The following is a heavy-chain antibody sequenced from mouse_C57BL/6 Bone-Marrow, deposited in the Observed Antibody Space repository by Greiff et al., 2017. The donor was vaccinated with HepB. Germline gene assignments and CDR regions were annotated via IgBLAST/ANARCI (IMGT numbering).Heavy chain of an antibody. CDR2: INPNNGGT. CDR3: ARSGYYGSSYAMDY. V-gene: IGHV1-18*01. D-gene: IGHD1-1*01. Sequence: EVKLMESGPELVKPGASVKIPCKASGYTFTDYNMDWVKQSHGKSLEWIGDINPNNGGTIYNQKFKGKATLTVDKSSSTAYMELRSLTSEDTAVYYCARSGYYGSSYAMDYWGQGTSVTVSS. CDR1: GYTFTDYN. J-gene: IGHJ4*01.